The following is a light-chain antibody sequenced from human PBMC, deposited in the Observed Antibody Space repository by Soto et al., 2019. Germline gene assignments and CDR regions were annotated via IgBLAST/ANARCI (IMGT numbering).Light chain of an antibody. CDR1: SGHSSYA. CDR2: LNSDGSH. V-gene: IGLV4-69*01. Sequence: QSVLTQSPAASASLGASVKLTCTPSSGHSSYAIAWHQQQPEKGPRYLMKLNSDGSHSKGDGIPDRFSGSSSGAERYLTISSLQSEDEADYYCQTWGTGIVVFGGGTKLTVL. J-gene: IGLJ2*01. CDR3: QTWGTGIVV.